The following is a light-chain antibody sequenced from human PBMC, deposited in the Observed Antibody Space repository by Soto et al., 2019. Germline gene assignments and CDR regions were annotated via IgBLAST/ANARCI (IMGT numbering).Light chain of an antibody. V-gene: IGLV1-47*02. J-gene: IGLJ2*01. Sequence: QSVLTQPLSASATPGQRVTISCSGSSSNIGSTYVYWYQQLPGTAPKLLIFSNNQRPPGVPDRFSASKSGTSASLAISGLRSEDEADYHCAAWDDSLSAMVFGGGTKLTVL. CDR3: AAWDDSLSAMV. CDR2: SNN. CDR1: SSNIGSTY.